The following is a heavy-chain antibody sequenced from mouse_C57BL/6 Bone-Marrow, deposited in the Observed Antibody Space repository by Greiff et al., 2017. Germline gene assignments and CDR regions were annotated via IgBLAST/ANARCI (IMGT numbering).Heavy chain of an antibody. Sequence: VQLKQSGPELVKPGASVKMSCKASGYTFTDYNIHWVKQSHGKSLEWIGYINPNNGGTSYNQKFKGKATLTVNKSSSTAYMELRSLTSEDSAVYYCARPFITTVPRYFDYWGQGTTLTVSS. V-gene: IGHV1-22*01. J-gene: IGHJ2*01. CDR1: GYTFTDYN. D-gene: IGHD1-1*01. CDR3: ARPFITTVPRYFDY. CDR2: INPNNGGT.